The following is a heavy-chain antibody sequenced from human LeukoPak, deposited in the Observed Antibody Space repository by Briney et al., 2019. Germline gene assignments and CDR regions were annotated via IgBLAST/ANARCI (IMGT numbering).Heavy chain of an antibody. D-gene: IGHD2-2*01. J-gene: IGHJ6*03. CDR1: GFTFSSYG. Sequence: GGSLRLSCAASGFTFSSYGMHWVRQAPGKGLEWVAVISDNGNDKYYVDSVKGRFTISRDNSKNTVYLQMNNLRAEDTAVYYCAKHWSYCSTTSCFFNYYYYYMDVWGKGTTVTVSS. CDR2: ISDNGNDK. CDR3: AKHWSYCSTTSCFFNYYYYYMDV. V-gene: IGHV3-30*18.